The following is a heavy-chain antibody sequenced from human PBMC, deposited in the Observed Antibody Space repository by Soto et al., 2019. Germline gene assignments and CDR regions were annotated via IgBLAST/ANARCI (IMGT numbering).Heavy chain of an antibody. CDR1: GGTFSSYA. CDR3: ARESGSYQLLHGGFDY. D-gene: IGHD1-26*01. V-gene: IGHV1-69*06. CDR2: IIPIFGTA. J-gene: IGHJ4*02. Sequence: GASVKVSCKASGGTFSSYAISWVRQAPGQGLEWMEGIIPIFGTANYAQKFQGRVTITADKSTSTAYMELSSLRSEDTAVYYCARESGSYQLLHGGFDYWGQGTLVTVSS.